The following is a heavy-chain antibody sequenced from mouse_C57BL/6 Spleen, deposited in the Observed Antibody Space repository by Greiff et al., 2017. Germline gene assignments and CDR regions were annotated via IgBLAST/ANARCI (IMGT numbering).Heavy chain of an antibody. Sequence: VQLQQSGPELVKPGASVKISCKASGYSFTSYYIHWVKQRPGQGLEWIGWIYPGSGNTKYNEKVKGKATLTADTSSSTAYMQLSSLTSEDSAVYYCAIITQSDFDYWGHGATLTASS. CDR3: AIITQSDFDY. CDR2: IYPGSGNT. V-gene: IGHV1-66*01. D-gene: IGHD1-1*01. CDR1: GYSFTSYY. J-gene: IGHJ2*01.